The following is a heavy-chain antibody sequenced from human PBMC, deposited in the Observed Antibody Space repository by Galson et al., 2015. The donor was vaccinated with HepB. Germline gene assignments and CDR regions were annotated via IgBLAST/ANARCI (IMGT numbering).Heavy chain of an antibody. CDR2: ISGSGATI. D-gene: IGHD6-6*01. CDR3: AKLRGVSSPHYHMNV. CDR1: GFTFRSFA. Sequence: SLRLSCAASGFTFRSFAMTWVRQAPGKGLEFVSSISGSGATIYYAVSVKGRFTISRDNSKDTLFLQMNTLRAEDTAIYYCAKLRGVSSPHYHMNVWGKGATVTVSS. J-gene: IGHJ6*04. V-gene: IGHV3-23*01.